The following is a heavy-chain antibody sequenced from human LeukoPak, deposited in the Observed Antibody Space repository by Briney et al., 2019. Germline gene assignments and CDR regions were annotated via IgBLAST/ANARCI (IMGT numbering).Heavy chain of an antibody. CDR2: INPNSGGT. J-gene: IGHJ5*02. CDR3: ARGSSSSRGWFDP. Sequence: ASVKVSCKASGYTFTGYYMHWVRQAPGQGLEWMGRINPNSGGTNYAQKFQGRVTMTRDTSISTAYMKLSRLRSDDTAVYYCARGSSSSRGWFDPWGQGTLVTVSS. V-gene: IGHV1-2*06. CDR1: GYTFTGYY. D-gene: IGHD6-6*01.